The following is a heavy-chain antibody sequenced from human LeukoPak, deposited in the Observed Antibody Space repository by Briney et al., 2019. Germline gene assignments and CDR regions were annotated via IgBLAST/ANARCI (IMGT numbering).Heavy chain of an antibody. CDR1: GVSVSSGSYY. V-gene: IGHV4-61*01. Sequence: PSETLSLTCTVSGVSVSSGSYYWSWIRQPPGKGLEWIGEINHSGSTNYNPSLKSRVTISVDTSKNQFSLKLSSVTAADTAVYYCARVTGPLDYWGQGTLVTVSS. CDR2: INHSGST. J-gene: IGHJ4*02. CDR3: ARVTGPLDY.